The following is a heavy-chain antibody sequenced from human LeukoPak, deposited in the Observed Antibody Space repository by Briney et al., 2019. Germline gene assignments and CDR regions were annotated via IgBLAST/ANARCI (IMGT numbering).Heavy chain of an antibody. V-gene: IGHV3-23*01. CDR3: ARDLYCSSTSCSDY. J-gene: IGHJ4*02. CDR2: ISGSGGST. D-gene: IGHD2-2*01. Sequence: PGGSLRLSCAASGFTFSSYAMSWVRQAPGKGLEWVSAISGSGGSTYYADSVKGRFTISRDNSKNTLYLQMNSLRAEDTAVYYCARDLYCSSTSCSDYWGQGTLVTVSS. CDR1: GFTFSSYA.